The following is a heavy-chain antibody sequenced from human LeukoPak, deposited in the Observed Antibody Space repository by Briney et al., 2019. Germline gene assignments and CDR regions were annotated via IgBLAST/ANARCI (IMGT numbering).Heavy chain of an antibody. D-gene: IGHD3-10*02. CDR1: GFIFSSYW. CDR2: INSDGSST. Sequence: GGSLRLSCAASGFIFSSYWMHWVRQAPGKGLVWVSHINSDGSSTTYADSVKGRFTISRDNAKNSLYLQMNSLRAEDTAVYYCAELGITMIGGVWGKGTTVTISS. V-gene: IGHV3-74*01. J-gene: IGHJ6*04. CDR3: AELGITMIGGV.